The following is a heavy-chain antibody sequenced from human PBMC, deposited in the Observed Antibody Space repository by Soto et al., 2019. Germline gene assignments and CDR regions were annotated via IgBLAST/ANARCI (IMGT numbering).Heavy chain of an antibody. CDR3: ARGRYGDY. CDR1: GYTFTRYG. V-gene: IGHV1-18*01. J-gene: IGHJ4*02. D-gene: IGHD1-1*01. CDR2: ISAHNGNT. Sequence: QVHLVQSGAEVKKPGASVKVSCKASGYTFTRYGITWVRQAPGQGLEWVGWISAHNGNTDYAQKLQGRVIVTRDTYPSTAYMELRSRISDDTAVYYGARGRYGDYWGQGASLTASS.